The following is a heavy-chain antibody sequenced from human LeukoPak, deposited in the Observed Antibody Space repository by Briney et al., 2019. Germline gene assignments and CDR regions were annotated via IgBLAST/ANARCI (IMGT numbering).Heavy chain of an antibody. D-gene: IGHD6-19*01. V-gene: IGHV4-38-2*02. CDR1: GYSISSGYY. Sequence: PSETLSLTCTVSGYSISSGYYWGWIRQPPGKGLEWVGSIYHSGSAYYNPSLKSRVAISVDTSKNQFSLQLSSVTAADMAVYYCASPAVAGSGYYYYMGVWGKGTTVTVSS. J-gene: IGHJ6*03. CDR2: IYHSGSA. CDR3: ASPAVAGSGYYYYMGV.